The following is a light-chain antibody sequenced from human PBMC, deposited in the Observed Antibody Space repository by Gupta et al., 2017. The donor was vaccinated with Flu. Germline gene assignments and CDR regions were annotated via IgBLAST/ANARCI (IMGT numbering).Light chain of an antibody. Sequence: IQLTPSPSSLSASVGDRVTITCRASQSISSYLNWYQQKPGKAPKLLIYAASSLQSGVPSRFSGSGSGTDFTLTISSLQPEDFATYYCHQNDSTPLTFGGGTKVEIK. J-gene: IGKJ4*01. CDR2: AAS. CDR1: QSISSY. V-gene: IGKV1-39*01. CDR3: HQNDSTPLT.